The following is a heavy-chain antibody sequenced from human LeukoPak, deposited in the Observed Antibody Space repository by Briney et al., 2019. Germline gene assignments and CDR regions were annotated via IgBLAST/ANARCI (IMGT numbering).Heavy chain of an antibody. Sequence: GGSLRLSCAASGFTFSSYAMSWVRQAPGKGLEWVSAISGSGGSTYYADSVKGRFTISRDNSKNTLYLQLNSLRAEDTAVYFCARDEDSYYYGSGSGRRFDPWGQGTLVTVSS. J-gene: IGHJ5*02. D-gene: IGHD3-10*01. V-gene: IGHV3-23*01. CDR2: ISGSGGST. CDR3: ARDEDSYYYGSGSGRRFDP. CDR1: GFTFSSYA.